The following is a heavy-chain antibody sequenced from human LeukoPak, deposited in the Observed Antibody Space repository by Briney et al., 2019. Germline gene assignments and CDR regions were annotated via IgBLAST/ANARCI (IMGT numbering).Heavy chain of an antibody. CDR2: ISSSSSYI. J-gene: IGHJ6*02. D-gene: IGHD3-3*01. Sequence: GGSLRLSCAASGFTFSSYSMNWVRQAPGKGLEWVSSISSSSSYIYYADSVKGRFTISRDNAKNSLYLQMNSLRAEDTAVYYCARDDRATIFGVVMGTDYYYYGMDVWGRGTTVTVSS. CDR3: ARDDRATIFGVVMGTDYYYYGMDV. V-gene: IGHV3-21*01. CDR1: GFTFSSYS.